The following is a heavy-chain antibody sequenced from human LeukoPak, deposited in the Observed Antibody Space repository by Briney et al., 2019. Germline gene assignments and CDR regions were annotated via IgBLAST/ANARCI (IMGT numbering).Heavy chain of an antibody. J-gene: IGHJ4*02. CDR3: AGGTDDTYYYDSSGYYFDY. V-gene: IGHV3-53*01. D-gene: IGHD3-22*01. Sequence: GGSLRLSCAASGFTFSSYAMSWVRQAPGKGLEWVSVIYSGGSTYYADSVKGRFTISRDNSKNTLYLQMNSLRAEDTAVYYCAGGTDDTYYYDSSGYYFDYWGQGTLVTVSS. CDR2: IYSGGST. CDR1: GFTFSSYA.